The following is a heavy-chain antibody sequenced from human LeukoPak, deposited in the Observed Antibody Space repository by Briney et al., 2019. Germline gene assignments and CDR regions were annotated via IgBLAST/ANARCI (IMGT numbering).Heavy chain of an antibody. CDR2: IKWDGGST. J-gene: IGHJ6*03. CDR3: ARAAGSGYYFYMDV. CDR1: GFTFDDHG. Sequence: GGSLRLSCAASGFTFDDHGMSWVRQAPGKGLEWVSGIKWDGGSTGYADSVKGRFTISRDNAKNSLYLQMNSLRSEDTALYYCARAAGSGYYFYMDVWGKGTTVTVSS. V-gene: IGHV3-20*04.